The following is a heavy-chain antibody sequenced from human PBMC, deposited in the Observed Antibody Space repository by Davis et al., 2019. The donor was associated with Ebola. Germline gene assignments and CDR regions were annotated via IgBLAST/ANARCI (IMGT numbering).Heavy chain of an antibody. CDR2: VIPGDSDP. Sequence: GESLKISCESSGFGFRSHWIGWVRQRPGKGLDWMGMVIPGDSDPVYSPSFQGHVTISVDTSTRTVHLQWSSLKASDTGMYYCARGTPGVSTFFFFDSWGQGTPVTVSS. J-gene: IGHJ4*02. CDR3: ARGTPGVSTFFFFDS. D-gene: IGHD4-11*01. V-gene: IGHV5-51*01. CDR1: GFGFRSHW.